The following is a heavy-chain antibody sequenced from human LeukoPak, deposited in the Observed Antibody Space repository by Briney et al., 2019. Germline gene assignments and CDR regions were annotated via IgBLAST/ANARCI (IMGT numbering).Heavy chain of an antibody. CDR3: ARDPDYVHTGTTSHAFDI. V-gene: IGHV4-39*07. Sequence: SETLSLTCTVSGGSISSSSYYWGWIRQPPGKGLEWIGSIYYSGSTYYNPSLKSRVTISVDRSKNQFSLKLSSVTAADTAVYYCARDPDYVHTGTTSHAFDIWGQGTMVTVSS. CDR2: IYYSGST. J-gene: IGHJ3*02. D-gene: IGHD1-1*01. CDR1: GGSISSSSYY.